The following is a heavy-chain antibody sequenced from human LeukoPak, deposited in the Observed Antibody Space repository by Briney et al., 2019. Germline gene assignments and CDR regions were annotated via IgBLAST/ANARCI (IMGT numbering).Heavy chain of an antibody. CDR1: GGSFSGYY. CDR2: INHSGST. CDR3: ARGRITMVRRVSRIYGMDV. V-gene: IGHV4-34*01. J-gene: IGHJ6*04. Sequence: KPSETLSLTCAVYGGSFSGYYWSWTRQPPGKGLEWIGEINHSGSTNYNPSLKSRVTISVDTSKNQFSLKLSSVTAADTAVYYCARGRITMVRRVSRIYGMDVWGKGTTVTVSS. D-gene: IGHD3-10*01.